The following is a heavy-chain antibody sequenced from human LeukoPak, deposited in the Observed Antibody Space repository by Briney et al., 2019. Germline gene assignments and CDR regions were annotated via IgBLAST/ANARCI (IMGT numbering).Heavy chain of an antibody. CDR3: ARGAAHYDYVWGSYRYTGGVY. V-gene: IGHV3-11*05. Sequence: PGGSLRLSCVASGFTFSDYYMSWIRQAPGKGLEWVSYISSSSSYTNYADSVKGRFTISRDNAKNSLYLQMNSLRAEDTAVYYCARGAAHYDYVWGSYRYTGGVYWGQGTLVTVSS. CDR1: GFTFSDYY. CDR2: ISSSSSYT. J-gene: IGHJ4*02. D-gene: IGHD3-16*02.